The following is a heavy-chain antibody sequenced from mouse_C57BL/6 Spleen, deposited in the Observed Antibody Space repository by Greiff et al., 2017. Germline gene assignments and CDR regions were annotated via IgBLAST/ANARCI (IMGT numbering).Heavy chain of an antibody. Sequence: QVQLQQPGAELVRPGSSVKLSCKASGYTFTSYWMHWVKQRPIQGLEWIGNIDPSDSETHYNQKFKDKDTLTVDKSSSTAYMQLSSLTSEDSAVYYCARERADYYGSSPYWYFDVWGTGTTVTVSS. CDR2: IDPSDSET. J-gene: IGHJ1*03. V-gene: IGHV1-52*01. CDR1: GYTFTSYW. D-gene: IGHD1-1*01. CDR3: ARERADYYGSSPYWYFDV.